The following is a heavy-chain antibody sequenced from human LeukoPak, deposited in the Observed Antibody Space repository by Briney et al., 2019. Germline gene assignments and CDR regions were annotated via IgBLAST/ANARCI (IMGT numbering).Heavy chain of an antibody. V-gene: IGHV6-1*01. Sequence: SQTLSLTCAISGDSVSSNSAAWNWIRQSPSRGLEWLGRTYYRSKWYNDYAVSVKSRITINPDTSKNQFSLQLNSVTPEDTAVYYCARVGYCSSTSCYRWGTLDYWGQGTLVTVSS. CDR1: GDSVSSNSAA. D-gene: IGHD2-2*02. CDR2: TYYRSKWYN. J-gene: IGHJ4*02. CDR3: ARVGYCSSTSCYRWGTLDY.